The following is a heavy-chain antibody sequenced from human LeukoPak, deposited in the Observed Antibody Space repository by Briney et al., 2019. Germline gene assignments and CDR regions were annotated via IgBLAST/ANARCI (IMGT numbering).Heavy chain of an antibody. CDR3: ARYYSSGWYGMDV. CDR2: LDTENGQT. Sequence: ASVKVSCKVSGYTLTELSMNWVRLAPGKGLEWLGGLDTENGQTVYAQNFQGRVTMTRNTSISTAYMELSSLRSEDTAVYYCARYYSSGWYGMDVWGQGTTVTVSS. D-gene: IGHD6-19*01. CDR1: GYTLTELS. V-gene: IGHV1-24*01. J-gene: IGHJ6*02.